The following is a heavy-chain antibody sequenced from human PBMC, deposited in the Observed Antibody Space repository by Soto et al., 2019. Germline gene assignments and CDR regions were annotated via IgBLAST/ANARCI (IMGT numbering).Heavy chain of an antibody. V-gene: IGHV3-30-3*01. CDR2: ISYDGSNK. Sequence: GGSLRLSYAASGFTFSSYAMHWVRQAPGKGLEGVAVISYDGSNKYYADSVKGRFTISRDNSKNTLYLQMNSLRAEDTAVYYCARDPYYYDSSGPAGDYYYYGMDVWGQGTTVTVSS. CDR1: GFTFSSYA. J-gene: IGHJ6*02. D-gene: IGHD3-22*01. CDR3: ARDPYYYDSSGPAGDYYYYGMDV.